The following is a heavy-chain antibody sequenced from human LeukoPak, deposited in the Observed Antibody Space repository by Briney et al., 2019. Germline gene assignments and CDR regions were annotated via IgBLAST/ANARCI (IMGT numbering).Heavy chain of an antibody. CDR1: GFTFSSYS. J-gene: IGHJ4*02. CDR3: ARGTLSRFDY. D-gene: IGHD3/OR15-3a*01. V-gene: IGHV3-21*01. CDR2: ISSSSSYI. Sequence: GGSLRLSCAASGFTFSSYSMNWVRQAPGKGLEWVSSISSSSSYIYYADSMKGRFTIYRDNAKNSLYLQMNSLRAEDTAVYYCARGTLSRFDYWGQGTLVTVSS.